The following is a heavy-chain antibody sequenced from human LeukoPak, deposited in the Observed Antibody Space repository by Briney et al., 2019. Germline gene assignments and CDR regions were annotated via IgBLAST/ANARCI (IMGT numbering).Heavy chain of an antibody. D-gene: IGHD4-17*01. V-gene: IGHV5-10-1*01. CDR1: GYSFTSYW. CDR3: ARGGYGDCSAS. J-gene: IGHJ4*02. Sequence: GEPLKISCKGSGYSFTSYWISWVRQMPGNGLEWMGRIDPSDSYTNYSPSFQGHVTISVDKSISTVYLRWGSLKASDAAMYYCARGGYGDCSASWGQGTLVTVSS. CDR2: IDPSDSYT.